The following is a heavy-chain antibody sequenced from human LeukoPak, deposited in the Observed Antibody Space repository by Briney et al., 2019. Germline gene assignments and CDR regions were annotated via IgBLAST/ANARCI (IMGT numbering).Heavy chain of an antibody. CDR1: GFTFSNYW. Sequence: GGSLRLSCAASGFTFSNYWMHWVRQAPGKGLVWVPHINSDGSSTNYADSVKGRFTISRDNAKNTLYLQMNSLRAEDTAVYYCARTGIAARPTVWFDPWGQGTLVTVSS. V-gene: IGHV3-74*01. CDR3: ARTGIAARPTVWFDP. J-gene: IGHJ5*02. CDR2: INSDGSST. D-gene: IGHD6-6*01.